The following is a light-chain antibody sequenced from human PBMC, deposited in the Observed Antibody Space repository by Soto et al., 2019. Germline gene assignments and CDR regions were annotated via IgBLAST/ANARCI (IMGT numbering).Light chain of an antibody. CDR3: SSYTGDTTPV. Sequence: QSALTQPASVSGSPGQSITISCTGTSNDVGGYAYVSWYQQYPGKAPKLVISEVSNRPSGVSHRFSGSRSGNTASLTISALQAEDEADYYCSSYTGDTTPVFGGGTQLTVL. CDR2: EVS. J-gene: IGLJ7*01. V-gene: IGLV2-14*01. CDR1: SNDVGGYAY.